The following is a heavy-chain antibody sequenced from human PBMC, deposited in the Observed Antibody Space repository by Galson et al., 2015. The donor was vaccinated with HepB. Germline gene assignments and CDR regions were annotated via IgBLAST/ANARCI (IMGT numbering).Heavy chain of an antibody. Sequence: LRLSCAASGFTVSSNYMSWVRQAPGKGLEWVSVIYSGGSTYYADSVKGRFTISRHNSKNTLYLQMNSLRAEDTAVYYCARVETVTTNAFDIWGQGTMVTVSS. CDR3: ARVETVTTNAFDI. V-gene: IGHV3-53*04. CDR1: GFTVSSNY. D-gene: IGHD4-17*01. J-gene: IGHJ3*02. CDR2: IYSGGST.